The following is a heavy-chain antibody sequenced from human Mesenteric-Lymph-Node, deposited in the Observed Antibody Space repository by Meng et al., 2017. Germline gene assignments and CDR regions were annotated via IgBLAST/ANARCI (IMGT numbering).Heavy chain of an antibody. V-gene: IGHV3-53*01. CDR2: IYNSGST. CDR3: AREGYYDRSGYYVYYFDY. CDR1: GFAVSSSF. Sequence: GESLKISCAASGFAVSSSFMSWVRQAPGEGLEWVSTIYNSGSTYYADSVAGRFTISRDNSKNTLYLQMSSLRAEDTAVYYCAREGYYDRSGYYVYYFDYWGQGSQVTVSS. D-gene: IGHD3-22*01. J-gene: IGHJ4*02.